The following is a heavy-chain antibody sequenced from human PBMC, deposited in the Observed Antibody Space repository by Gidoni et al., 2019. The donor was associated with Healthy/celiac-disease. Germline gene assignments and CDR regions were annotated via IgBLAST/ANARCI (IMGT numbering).Heavy chain of an antibody. CDR1: GFTFSDYY. D-gene: IGHD2-15*01. CDR2: ISSSSSYT. Sequence: QVQLVESGGGLVKPGGSLRLSCAASGFTFSDYYMSWIRQAPGKGLEWVSYISSSSSYTNYADSVKGRFTISRDNAKNSLYLQMNSLRAEDTAVYYCARDFDCSGGSCYEAYYFDYWGQGTLVTVSS. V-gene: IGHV3-11*06. CDR3: ARDFDCSGGSCYEAYYFDY. J-gene: IGHJ4*02.